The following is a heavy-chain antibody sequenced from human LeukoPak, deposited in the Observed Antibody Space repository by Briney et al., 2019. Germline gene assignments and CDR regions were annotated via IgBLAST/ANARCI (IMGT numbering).Heavy chain of an antibody. D-gene: IGHD3-16*01. J-gene: IGHJ6*02. CDR1: GFTFSSYS. CDR3: ARVDSPYLGYYGMDV. V-gene: IGHV3-21*01. CDR2: ISSSSSYI. Sequence: PGGSLRLSCAASGFTFSSYSMNWVRQAPGKGLEWVSSISSSSSYIYYADSVKGRFTISRDNAKNSLYLQMNSLRAEDTAVYYCARVDSPYLGYYGMDVWGQGTTVTVSS.